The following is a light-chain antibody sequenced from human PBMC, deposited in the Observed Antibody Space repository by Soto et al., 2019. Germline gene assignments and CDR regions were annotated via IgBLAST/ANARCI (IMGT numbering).Light chain of an antibody. CDR2: EVS. CDR3: SSYTSTSTPYV. J-gene: IGLJ1*01. V-gene: IGLV2-14*01. CDR1: SSDVGGYNY. Sequence: QPASVSGSPGQSITISCTGTSSDVGGYNYVSWYQQHPGKAPKLMIFEVSDRPSGVSDRFSGSKSGNTASLTISGLQAEDEADYYCSSYTSTSTPYVFGTGTKVTVL.